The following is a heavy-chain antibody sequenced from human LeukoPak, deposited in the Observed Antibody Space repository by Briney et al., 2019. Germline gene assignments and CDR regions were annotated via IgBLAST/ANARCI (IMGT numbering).Heavy chain of an antibody. Sequence: GGSLRLSCAASGFTFNSYAINWVRQAPGKGLEWVSAISGSGDNTYYADSVKGRFTVSRDNSKNTVYLQMNSLRAEDTAVYYCARAASDKAANARFDYWGQGTLVTVSS. CDR2: ISGSGDNT. V-gene: IGHV3-23*01. CDR1: GFTFNSYA. CDR3: ARAASDKAANARFDY. D-gene: IGHD2-21*01. J-gene: IGHJ4*02.